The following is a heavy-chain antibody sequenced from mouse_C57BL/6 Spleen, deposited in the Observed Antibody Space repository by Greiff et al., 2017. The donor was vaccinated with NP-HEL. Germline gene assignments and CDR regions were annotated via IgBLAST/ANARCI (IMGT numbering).Heavy chain of an antibody. J-gene: IGHJ2*01. CDR3: ARRGYYGSPHYFDY. CDR2: IYPGDGDT. V-gene: IGHV1-80*01. D-gene: IGHD1-1*01. CDR1: GNAFSSYW. Sequence: QVQLKQSGAELVKPGASVKISCKASGNAFSSYWMNWVKQRPGKGLEWIGQIYPGDGDTNYNGKFKGKATLTADKSSSTAYMQLSSLTSEDSAVYFCARRGYYGSPHYFDYWGQGTTLTVSS.